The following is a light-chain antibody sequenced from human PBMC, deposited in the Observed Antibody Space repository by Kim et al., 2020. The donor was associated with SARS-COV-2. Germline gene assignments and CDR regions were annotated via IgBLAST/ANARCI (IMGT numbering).Light chain of an antibody. CDR3: QVWDSGVI. V-gene: IGLV3-9*01. J-gene: IGLJ2*01. CDR2: RDR. Sequence: SYELTQPLSVSVALGQTARITCGGSNIERRTVNWYKQKPGQAPFLVIYRDRTRPSGIPERFSGPNSGNTATLTISRAKVADEADYYCQVWDSGVIFGGGTQLTVL. CDR1: NIERRT.